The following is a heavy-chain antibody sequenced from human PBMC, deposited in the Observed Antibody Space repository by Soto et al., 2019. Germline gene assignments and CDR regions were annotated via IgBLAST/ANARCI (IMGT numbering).Heavy chain of an antibody. CDR3: AKDLNLYCGGDCYPYYYYGMDV. CDR2: ISGSGGST. D-gene: IGHD2-21*02. J-gene: IGHJ6*02. CDR1: GFTFSSYA. V-gene: IGHV3-23*01. Sequence: GGSLRLSCAASGFTFSSYAMSWVRQAPGKGLEWVSAISGSGGSTYYADSVKGRFTISRDNSKNTLYLQMNSLRAEDTAVYYCAKDLNLYCGGDCYPYYYYGMDVWGRGTTVTVSS.